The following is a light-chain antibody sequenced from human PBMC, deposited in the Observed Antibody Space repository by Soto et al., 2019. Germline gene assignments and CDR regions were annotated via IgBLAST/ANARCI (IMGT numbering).Light chain of an antibody. J-gene: IGKJ1*01. CDR2: GAS. CDR3: QQYGSSPRT. CDR1: QSVSSNN. V-gene: IGKV3-20*01. Sequence: EIVLTQSPGTLSLSPGERATLSCRASQSVSSNNLAWYQQRPGQAPRLLIYGASTRATGIPDRFSGSGSRATFTLTITRLEPEDFAVYYCQQYGSSPRTFGQGTKVEIK.